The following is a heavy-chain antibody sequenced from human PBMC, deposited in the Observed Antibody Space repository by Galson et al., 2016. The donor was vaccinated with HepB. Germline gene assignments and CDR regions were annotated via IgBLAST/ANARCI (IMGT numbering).Heavy chain of an antibody. CDR1: GDTLGTYA. CDR3: ARGRLLSTMATSGVPYYHYGMDV. D-gene: IGHD5-24*01. Sequence: SCKASGDTLGTYAISWVRQAPGQGLQWMGGIIPMFGTTNYEQNYQDRVTITADESTNTAYMELRSLRYDDTAMYYCARGRLLSTMATSGVPYYHYGMDVWGKGTTVTVSS. CDR2: IIPMFGTT. V-gene: IGHV1-69*01. J-gene: IGHJ6*04.